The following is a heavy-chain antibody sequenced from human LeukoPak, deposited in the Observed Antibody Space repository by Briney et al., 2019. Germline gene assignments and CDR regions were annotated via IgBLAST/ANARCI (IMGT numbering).Heavy chain of an antibody. CDR3: ARDFGAGNYGDYYMDV. CDR1: GYTFTSYY. J-gene: IGHJ6*03. CDR2: INPSGGST. V-gene: IGHV1-46*01. Sequence: ASVKVSCKASGYTFTSYYMHWVRQAPGQGLEWMGIINPSGGSTSYAQKFQGRVTMTRDMSTSTVYMELSSLRSEDTAVYYCARDFGAGNYGDYYMDVWGKGTTVTVSS. D-gene: IGHD4-17*01.